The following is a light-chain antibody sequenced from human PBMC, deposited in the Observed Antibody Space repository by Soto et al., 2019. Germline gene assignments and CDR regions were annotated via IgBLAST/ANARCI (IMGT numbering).Light chain of an antibody. CDR3: QQYGSSGT. CDR1: QSVSSRY. V-gene: IGKV3-20*01. Sequence: EIVLTQSPGTLSLSPGERATLSCRASQSVSSRYLAWYQQKPGQAPRLLIYGASSRATGTPDRFSGSGSGTDFPLTITRLEPEDFAVYYCQQYGSSGTFGQGTKVDIK. J-gene: IGKJ1*01. CDR2: GAS.